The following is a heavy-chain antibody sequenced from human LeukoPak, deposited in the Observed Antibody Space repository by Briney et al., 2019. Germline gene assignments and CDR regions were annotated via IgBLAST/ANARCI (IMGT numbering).Heavy chain of an antibody. Sequence: GGSLRLSCAAPGFTFSSYGMHWVRQAPGKGLEWVAVISYDGSNKYYADSVKGRFTISRDNSKNTLYLQMNSLRAEDTAVYYCAKGDYCSGGSCYRNAFDIWGQGTMVTVSS. CDR1: GFTFSSYG. D-gene: IGHD2-15*01. CDR2: ISYDGSNK. V-gene: IGHV3-30*18. J-gene: IGHJ3*02. CDR3: AKGDYCSGGSCYRNAFDI.